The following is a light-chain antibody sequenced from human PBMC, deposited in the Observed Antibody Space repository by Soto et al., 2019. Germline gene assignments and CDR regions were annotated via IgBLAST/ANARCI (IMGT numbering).Light chain of an antibody. CDR2: GSS. CDR3: QQRSNWPPAT. CDR1: QSVSSSY. J-gene: IGKJ4*01. Sequence: EIVLTQSPGTLSLSPGERGTLSCRASQSVSSSYLAWYQQKPGQSPRLLIYGSSSRATGIPDRFSGSGSGTDFTLTISSLEPEDFAVYYCQQRSNWPPATFGGGTKVDIK. V-gene: IGKV3D-20*02.